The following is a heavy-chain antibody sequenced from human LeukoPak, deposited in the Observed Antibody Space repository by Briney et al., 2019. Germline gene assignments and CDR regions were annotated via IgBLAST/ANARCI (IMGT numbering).Heavy chain of an antibody. J-gene: IGHJ4*02. D-gene: IGHD2-2*01. Sequence: GESLKISCKGSGYSFTSYWIGWVRQMPGKGLEWMGIIYPGDSDTRYSPSFQGQATISADKSISTAYLQWSSLKASDTAMYYCARRSYCSSTSCFTLDYWGQGTLVTVSS. CDR1: GYSFTSYW. V-gene: IGHV5-51*01. CDR2: IYPGDSDT. CDR3: ARRSYCSSTSCFTLDY.